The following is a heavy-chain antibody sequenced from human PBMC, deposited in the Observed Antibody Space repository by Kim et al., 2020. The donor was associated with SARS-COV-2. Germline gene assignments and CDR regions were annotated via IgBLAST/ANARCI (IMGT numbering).Heavy chain of an antibody. Sequence: YYNPSLKSRVTISVDTSKNQFSLKLSSVTAADTAVYYCARDGDSSGYFDYWGQGTLVTVSS. J-gene: IGHJ4*02. CDR3: ARDGDSSGYFDY. D-gene: IGHD3-22*01. V-gene: IGHV4-31*02.